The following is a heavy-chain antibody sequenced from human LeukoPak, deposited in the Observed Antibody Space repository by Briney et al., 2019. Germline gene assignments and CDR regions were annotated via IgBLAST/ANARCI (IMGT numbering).Heavy chain of an antibody. CDR3: ASKVPAARFDY. V-gene: IGHV4-38-2*02. CDR1: GYSISSGYY. Sequence: SETLSLTCTVSGYSISSGYYWGWIRQPPGKGLEWIGSIHYSARIYYNPSLKSRLTISLDSSKNHFSLKLSSVTAADTAVYYCASKVPAARFDYWGQGTLVTVSS. J-gene: IGHJ4*02. CDR2: IHYSARI. D-gene: IGHD2-2*01.